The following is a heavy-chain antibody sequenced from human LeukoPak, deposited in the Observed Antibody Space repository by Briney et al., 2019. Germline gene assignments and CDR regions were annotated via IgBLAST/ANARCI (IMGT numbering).Heavy chain of an antibody. D-gene: IGHD3-22*01. CDR2: ISSSGSI. Sequence: GGSLRLSCAASGFTFSSYEMNWVRQAPGKGLEWVSYISSSGSIYYADSVKGRFTISRDNAKNSLYLQMNSLRAEDTAVYYCARDWRGSSGKFPNDAFDIWGQGTMVTVSS. CDR3: ARDWRGSSGKFPNDAFDI. V-gene: IGHV3-48*03. J-gene: IGHJ3*02. CDR1: GFTFSSYE.